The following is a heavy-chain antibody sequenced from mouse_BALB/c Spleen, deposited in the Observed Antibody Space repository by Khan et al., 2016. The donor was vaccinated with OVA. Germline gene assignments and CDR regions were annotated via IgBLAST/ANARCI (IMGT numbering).Heavy chain of an antibody. CDR2: ISSSGST. Sequence: EVQLVESGPGLVKPSQSLSLTCTVTGYSITSDYAWNWIRQFPGNKLEWMGYISSSGSTNYNPALKSRIFITRDTSKNQFFLQLNSVTTEDTATYNCARDGYRYNYAMDYWGQGTSVTVSS. V-gene: IGHV3-2*02. CDR3: ARDGYRYNYAMDY. CDR1: GYSITSDYA. D-gene: IGHD2-3*01. J-gene: IGHJ4*01.